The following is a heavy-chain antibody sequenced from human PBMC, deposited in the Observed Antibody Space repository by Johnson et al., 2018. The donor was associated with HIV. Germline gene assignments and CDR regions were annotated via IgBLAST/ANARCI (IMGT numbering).Heavy chain of an antibody. D-gene: IGHD6-19*01. Sequence: QLVESGGALVPPGRSLRLSCAASGFTFDDYAMHWVRQAPGKGLEWVSGISWNSGNKGYVDSVKGRFTISRDNAKNSLYLQMNSLRTEDTAFYYCARAGAVGFDAFDIWGQGTMVTVSS. CDR3: ARAGAVGFDAFDI. CDR1: GFTFDDYA. CDR2: ISWNSGNK. J-gene: IGHJ3*02. V-gene: IGHV3-9*01.